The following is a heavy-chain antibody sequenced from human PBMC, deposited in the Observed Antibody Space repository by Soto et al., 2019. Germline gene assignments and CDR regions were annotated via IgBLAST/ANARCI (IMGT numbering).Heavy chain of an antibody. CDR1: GGSINSDY. CDR3: ARDRLSGRYGMDV. D-gene: IGHD2-21*02. J-gene: IGHJ6*02. CDR2: VRNSGST. Sequence: QVQLQESGPGLVKPSETLSLTCTVSGGSINSDYWSWIRQPPEKGLEWIGYVRNSGSTNYNPSLKSRVXXSXDXXKNQFSLKLSSVTAADTGVYYCARDRLSGRYGMDVWGQGTTVTVSS. V-gene: IGHV4-59*01.